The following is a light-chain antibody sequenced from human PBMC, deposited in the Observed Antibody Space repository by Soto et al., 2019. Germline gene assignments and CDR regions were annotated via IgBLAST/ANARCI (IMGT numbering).Light chain of an antibody. Sequence: EIVLTQSPGTLSLSPGETATLSCRASQTVNSDYLAWFQQRPGQAPRLLIFATSRRATDIPDRFSGSGSGTDFTLAITRLEPEDFAVYYCHQFGYSPRTFGQGTKVE. CDR2: ATS. V-gene: IGKV3-20*01. J-gene: IGKJ1*01. CDR1: QTVNSDY. CDR3: HQFGYSPRT.